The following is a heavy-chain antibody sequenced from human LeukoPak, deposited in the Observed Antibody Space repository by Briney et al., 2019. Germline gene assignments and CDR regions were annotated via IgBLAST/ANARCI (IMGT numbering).Heavy chain of an antibody. J-gene: IGHJ4*02. V-gene: IGHV4-59*08. Sequence: SETLSLTCTVSGGSISSYYWSWIRQPPGKGLEWIGYIYYSGSTNYNPSLKSRVTISVDTSKNQFSLKLSSVTAADTAVYYCARRDSSGWYPLGFDYWGQGTLVTVSS. CDR2: IYYSGST. D-gene: IGHD6-19*01. CDR1: GGSISSYY. CDR3: ARRDSSGWYPLGFDY.